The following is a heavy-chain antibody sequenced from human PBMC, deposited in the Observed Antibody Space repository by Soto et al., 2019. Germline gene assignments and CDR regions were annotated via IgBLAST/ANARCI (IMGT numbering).Heavy chain of an antibody. V-gene: IGHV4-59*01. J-gene: IGHJ3*02. CDR1: GGSISSYY. CDR2: IYYSGST. Sequence: PSETLDITCTVSGGSISSYYWSWIRQPPGKGLEWIGYIYYSGSTNYNPSLKSRVTISVDTSKNQFSLKLSSVTAADTAVYYCATFMFRGVRQGAFDICGQGTMVTVSS. D-gene: IGHD3-10*01. CDR3: ATFMFRGVRQGAFDI.